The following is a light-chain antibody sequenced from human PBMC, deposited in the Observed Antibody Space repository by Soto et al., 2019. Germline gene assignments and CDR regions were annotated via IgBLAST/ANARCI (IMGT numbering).Light chain of an antibody. Sequence: QPVLTQPPSASGTPGQRVTISCSGSSSNIGSNYVYWYQQLPGTAPKLLIYRNNQRPSGVPDRFSGSKSGTSASLAISGLRSEDEADYYCAAWDDSLRRVVFGGGTKLTVL. V-gene: IGLV1-47*01. CDR2: RNN. J-gene: IGLJ2*01. CDR1: SSNIGSNY. CDR3: AAWDDSLRRVV.